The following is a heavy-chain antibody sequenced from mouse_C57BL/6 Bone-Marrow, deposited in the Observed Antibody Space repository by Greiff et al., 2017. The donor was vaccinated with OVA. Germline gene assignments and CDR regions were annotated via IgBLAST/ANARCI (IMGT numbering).Heavy chain of an antibody. J-gene: IGHJ1*03. CDR3: AITTVVAKGYWYFDV. CDR2: IYPGSGST. D-gene: IGHD1-1*01. CDR1: GYTFTSYW. Sequence: QVQLQQSGAELVKPGASVKMSCKASGYTFTSYWITWVKQRPGQGLEWIGDIYPGSGSTNYNEKFKSKATLTVDTSSSTAYMQLSSLTSEDSAVYYCAITTVVAKGYWYFDVWGTGTTVTVSS. V-gene: IGHV1-55*01.